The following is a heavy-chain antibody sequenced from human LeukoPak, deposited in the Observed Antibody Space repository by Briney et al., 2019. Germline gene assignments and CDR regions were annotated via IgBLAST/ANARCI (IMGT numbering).Heavy chain of an antibody. Sequence: SETLSLTCTVSGGSISSYYWSWIRQPPGKGLEWIGYIYYSGSTNCNPSLKSRVTISVDTSKNQFSLKLSSVTAADTAVYYCALLAARPDNWFDPWGQGTLVTVSS. CDR2: IYYSGST. CDR3: ALLAARPDNWFDP. V-gene: IGHV4-59*01. J-gene: IGHJ5*02. D-gene: IGHD6-6*01. CDR1: GGSISSYY.